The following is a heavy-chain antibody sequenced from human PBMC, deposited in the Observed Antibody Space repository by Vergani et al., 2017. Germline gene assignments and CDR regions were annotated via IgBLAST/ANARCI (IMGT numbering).Heavy chain of an antibody. J-gene: IGHJ6*02. Sequence: EVQLVESGGGLVQPGGSLRLSCAASGFTFSSYAMSWVRQAPGKGLEWVGRIKSKTDGGTTDYAAPVKGRFTISRDDSKNTLYLQMNSLKTEDTAVYYCTTDLYYDFWSGLFRGTVDYYYYYGMDVWGQGTTVTVSS. D-gene: IGHD3-3*01. CDR3: TTDLYYDFWSGLFRGTVDYYYYYGMDV. V-gene: IGHV3-15*01. CDR2: IKSKTDGGTT. CDR1: GFTFSSYA.